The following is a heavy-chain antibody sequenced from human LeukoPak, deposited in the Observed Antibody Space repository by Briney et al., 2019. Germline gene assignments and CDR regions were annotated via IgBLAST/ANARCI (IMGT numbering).Heavy chain of an antibody. Sequence: GASVKVSCKASGYTFTGYYMHWVRQAPGQGLEWMGRINPNSGGTNYAQKLQGRVTMTTDTSTSTAYMELRSLRSDDTAVYYCARIVVVPAAQTSVYYYYYYMDVWGKGTTVTVSS. CDR3: ARIVVVPAAQTSVYYYYYYMDV. CDR1: GYTFTGYY. J-gene: IGHJ6*03. CDR2: INPNSGGT. V-gene: IGHV1-2*06. D-gene: IGHD2-2*01.